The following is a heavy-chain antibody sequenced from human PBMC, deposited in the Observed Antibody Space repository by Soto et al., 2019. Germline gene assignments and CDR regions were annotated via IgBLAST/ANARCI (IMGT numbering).Heavy chain of an antibody. D-gene: IGHD3-3*01. J-gene: IGHJ6*03. CDR1: GYTFTSYG. CDR3: AREGYDFWSGYYLAGYYYYYMDV. Sequence: GASVKLSCKASGYTFTSYGISCVRQAPGQGLEWMGWISAYNGNTNYAQKLQGRVTMTTDTSTSTAYMELRSLRSDDTAVYYCAREGYDFWSGYYLAGYYYYYMDVWGKGTTVTVSS. CDR2: ISAYNGNT. V-gene: IGHV1-18*01.